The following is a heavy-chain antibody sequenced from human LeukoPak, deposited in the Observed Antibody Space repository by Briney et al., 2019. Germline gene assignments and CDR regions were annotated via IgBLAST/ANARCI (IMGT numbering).Heavy chain of an antibody. CDR3: AKDLLAAFDY. J-gene: IGHJ4*02. D-gene: IGHD6-13*01. V-gene: IGHV3-30*18. CDR1: GFTFSDYY. Sequence: PGGSLRLSCAASGFTFSDYYMSWIRQAPGKGLEWVAVISYDGSNKYYADSVKGRFTISRDNSKNTLYLQMNSLRAEDTAVYYCAKDLLAAFDYWGQGTLVTVSS. CDR2: ISYDGSNK.